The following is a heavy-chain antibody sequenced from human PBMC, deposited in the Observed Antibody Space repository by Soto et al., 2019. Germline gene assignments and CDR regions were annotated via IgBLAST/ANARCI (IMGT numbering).Heavy chain of an antibody. CDR1: GYTFTTYD. Sequence: QVQMVQSWAEVKRPGASLNVSCQASGYTFTTYDINWVRQAPGQGLEWMGWMNPYTGTAGYAQKFQGRVTRTRDNSISKAYMELSSLRHEDTAVYYGARRKERAGPNYRDDRGLGTLVTAAS. CDR2: MNPYTGTA. J-gene: IGHJ4*02. D-gene: IGHD6-25*01. CDR3: ARRKERAGPNYRDD. V-gene: IGHV1-8*01.